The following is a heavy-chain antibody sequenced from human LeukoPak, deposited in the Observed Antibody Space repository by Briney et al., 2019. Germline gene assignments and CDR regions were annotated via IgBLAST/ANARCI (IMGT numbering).Heavy chain of an antibody. CDR2: IYYSGST. D-gene: IGHD5-12*01. J-gene: IGHJ3*02. Sequence: SETLSLTCTVSGGSISSSTYYWAWIRQPPGKGLEWIGSIYYSGSTYYNPSLKSRVTMSVDMSKNQFSLRLSSVTAADTAVYYCASYIVATISDAFDIWGQGTMVTVSS. CDR3: ASYIVATISDAFDI. V-gene: IGHV4-39*01. CDR1: GGSISSSTYY.